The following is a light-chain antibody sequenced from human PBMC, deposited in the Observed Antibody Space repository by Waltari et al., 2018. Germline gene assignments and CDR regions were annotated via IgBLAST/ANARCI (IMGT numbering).Light chain of an antibody. Sequence: EILMTQSPATLSVSPGRRAPRSCRASQSAGSNLAWFQQRPGQAPRLLMYDASTRATGIPARFSGTGSGTEFTLTISSLQSEDFAVYYCQQYYNWPRTFGQGTKVEI. V-gene: IGKV3-15*01. CDR1: QSAGSN. CDR2: DAS. CDR3: QQYYNWPRT. J-gene: IGKJ1*01.